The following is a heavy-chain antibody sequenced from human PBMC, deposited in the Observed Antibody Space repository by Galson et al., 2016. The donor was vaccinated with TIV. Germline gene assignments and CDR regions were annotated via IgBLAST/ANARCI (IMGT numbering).Heavy chain of an antibody. V-gene: IGHV1-69*13. CDR2: IIGMFGTT. Sequence: SVKVSCKASGGTFSSYAFSWVRQAPGQGLEWMGRIIGMFGTTNYAKKFQGRVTITADESSNTDYMELSSLRSEDTAVYYCARDRRFCGNDCYLHYYYGMDVWGQGTTVTVSS. J-gene: IGHJ6*02. D-gene: IGHD2-21*02. CDR1: GGTFSSYA. CDR3: ARDRRFCGNDCYLHYYYGMDV.